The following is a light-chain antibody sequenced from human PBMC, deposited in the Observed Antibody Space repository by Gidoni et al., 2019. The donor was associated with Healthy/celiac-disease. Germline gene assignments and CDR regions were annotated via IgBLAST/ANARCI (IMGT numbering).Light chain of an antibody. CDR1: QDISNY. CDR3: QQYDNLLT. J-gene: IGKJ4*01. Sequence: DIQMTQSPSSLSASVGDRVTITCQASQDISNYLNWYQQKPGKAPKLLIYDASNLETRVPSRFSGSGSGTDFTFTISSLQPEDIATYYCQQYDNLLTFXGXTKVEIK. CDR2: DAS. V-gene: IGKV1-33*01.